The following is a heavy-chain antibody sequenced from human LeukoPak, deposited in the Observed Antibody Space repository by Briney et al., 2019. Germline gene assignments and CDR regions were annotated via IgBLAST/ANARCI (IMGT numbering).Heavy chain of an antibody. D-gene: IGHD3/OR15-3a*01. J-gene: IGHJ4*02. Sequence: SETLSLTCTVSGVSISSSNSYWGWIRQPPGKGLEWIGSNYYSGNTYYNASLKSQVSISIDTSRNQFSLRLTSVTAADTAVYYCARQTGSGLFILPGGQGTLVTVSS. V-gene: IGHV4-39*01. CDR1: GVSISSSNSY. CDR3: ARQTGSGLFILP. CDR2: NYYSGNT.